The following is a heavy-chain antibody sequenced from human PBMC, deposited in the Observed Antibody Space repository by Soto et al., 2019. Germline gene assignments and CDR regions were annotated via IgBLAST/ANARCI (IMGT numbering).Heavy chain of an antibody. CDR1: GGSISSGGYY. CDR2: IYYSGST. Sequence: QVQLQESGPGLVKPLQTLSLTCTVSGGSISSGGYYWSWIRQHPGKGLEWIGYIYYSGSTYYNPSLRCRVTLAVATPKTLCSRNLRPVPPPAPAVYYCARTPAHGARETLVTV. V-gene: IGHV4-31*03. CDR3: ARTPAH. D-gene: IGHD2-15*01. J-gene: IGHJ4*02.